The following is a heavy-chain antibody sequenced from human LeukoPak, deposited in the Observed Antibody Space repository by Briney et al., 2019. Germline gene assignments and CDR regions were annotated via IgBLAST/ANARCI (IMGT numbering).Heavy chain of an antibody. CDR2: VWFDGSKK. CDR3: ARGYGNSGYNYSDY. Sequence: GRSLRLSCAASGFTFSSYGMHWVRQAPGKGLEWVAGVWFDGSKKSYADSVKGRFTISRDSSKNTLSLQMNSLRSEDTAVYYCARGYGNSGYNYSDYWGQGTLLTVSS. V-gene: IGHV3-33*01. CDR1: GFTFSSYG. J-gene: IGHJ4*02. D-gene: IGHD2/OR15-2a*01.